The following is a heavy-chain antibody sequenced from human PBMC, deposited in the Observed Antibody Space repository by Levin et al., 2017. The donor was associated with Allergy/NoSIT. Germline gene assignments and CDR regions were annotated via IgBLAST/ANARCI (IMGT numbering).Heavy chain of an antibody. CDR1: GFIFSNHG. CDR2: ITNDGGST. J-gene: IGHJ4*02. Sequence: HPGGSLRLSCSASGFIFSNHGMRWVRQSPGKGLETVSTITNDGGSTYYADSVKGRFTISRDNSKNTLYLQMSSLRPEDTAIYYCVRDWGFDYWGQGTLVTVSS. V-gene: IGHV3-64D*06. D-gene: IGHD3-16*01. CDR3: VRDWGFDY.